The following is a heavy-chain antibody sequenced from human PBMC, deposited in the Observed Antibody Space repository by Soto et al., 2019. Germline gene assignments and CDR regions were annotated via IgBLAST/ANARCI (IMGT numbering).Heavy chain of an antibody. Sequence: ASVKVSCKASGYTFPSYAMHWVRQAPGQRLEWMGWINAGNGNTKYSQKFQGRVTITRDTSASTAYMELSSLRSEDTAVYYCAREATRYSSSWKKSYFDYWGQGTLVTVSS. CDR2: INAGNGNT. CDR3: AREATRYSSSWKKSYFDY. D-gene: IGHD6-13*01. V-gene: IGHV1-3*01. J-gene: IGHJ4*02. CDR1: GYTFPSYA.